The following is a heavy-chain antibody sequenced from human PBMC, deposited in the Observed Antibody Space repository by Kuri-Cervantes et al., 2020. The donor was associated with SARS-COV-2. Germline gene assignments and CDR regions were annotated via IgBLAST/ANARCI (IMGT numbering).Heavy chain of an antibody. J-gene: IGHJ6*02. CDR1: GYTFTGYY. CDR2: INPNSGGT. V-gene: IGHV1-2*04. Sequence: ASVKGSCKASGYTFTGYYMHWVRQAPGQGLEWMGWINPNSGGTNYAQKFQGWVTMTRDTSISTAYMELSRLRSDDTAVYYCARASVRGIIITYHSYGMDVWGQGTTVTVSS. CDR3: ARASVRGIIITYHSYGMDV. D-gene: IGHD3-10*01.